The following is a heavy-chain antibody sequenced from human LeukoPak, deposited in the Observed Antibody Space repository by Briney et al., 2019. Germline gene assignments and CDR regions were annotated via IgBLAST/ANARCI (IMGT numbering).Heavy chain of an antibody. Sequence: ASVKVSCKASGYTFTSYYMHWVRQAPGQGLEWMGWINPNSGGTNYAQKFQGRVTMTRDTSISTAYMELSSLRSDDTAVYYCAREIVTTIRQFDYWGQGTLVTVSS. J-gene: IGHJ4*02. CDR3: AREIVTTIRQFDY. CDR2: INPNSGGT. CDR1: GYTFTSYY. V-gene: IGHV1-2*02. D-gene: IGHD5-12*01.